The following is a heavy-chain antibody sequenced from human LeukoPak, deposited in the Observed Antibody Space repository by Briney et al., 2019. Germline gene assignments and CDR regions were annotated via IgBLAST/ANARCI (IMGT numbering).Heavy chain of an antibody. CDR1: GGTFSSYA. D-gene: IGHD4-17*01. CDR3: ARTEGSYGYLGRFDP. J-gene: IGHJ5*02. V-gene: IGHV1-69*05. Sequence: ASVKVSCKASGGTFSSYAISWVRQAPGQGLERMGGIIPIFGTANYAQKFQGRVTITTDESTSTAYMELSSLRSEDTAVYYCARTEGSYGYLGRFDPWGQGTLVTVSS. CDR2: IIPIFGTA.